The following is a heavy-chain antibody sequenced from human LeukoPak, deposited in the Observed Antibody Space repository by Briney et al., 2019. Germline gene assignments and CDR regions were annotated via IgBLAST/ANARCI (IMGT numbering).Heavy chain of an antibody. CDR1: GFTFTSHV. D-gene: IGHD1-1*01. CDR3: VREGLERRTIFDY. Sequence: GGSLRLPCSASGFTFTSHVMHWVRQAPGKGLQYVSGISMNVQTTYYAGSVKGRFTISRDSSKNTVYLQMNSLTAEDTAVYDCVREGLERRTIFDYWGQGTLVSVSS. V-gene: IGHV3-64D*06. CDR2: ISMNVQTT. J-gene: IGHJ4*02.